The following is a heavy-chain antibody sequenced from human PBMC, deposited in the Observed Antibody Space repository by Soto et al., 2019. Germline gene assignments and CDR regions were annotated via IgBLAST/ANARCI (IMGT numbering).Heavy chain of an antibody. CDR3: AERIAVAGTIRFDY. V-gene: IGHV3-23*01. Sequence: GGSLRLSCAASGFTFSSYAMSWVRQAPGKGLEWVSAISGSGGSTYYADSVKGRFTISRDNSKNTLYLQMNSLRAEDTAVYYCAERIAVAGTIRFDYWGQGTLVTVSS. CDR1: GFTFSSYA. D-gene: IGHD6-19*01. J-gene: IGHJ4*02. CDR2: ISGSGGST.